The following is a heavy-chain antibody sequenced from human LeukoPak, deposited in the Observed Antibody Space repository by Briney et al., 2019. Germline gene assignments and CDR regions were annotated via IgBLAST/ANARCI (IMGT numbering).Heavy chain of an antibody. J-gene: IGHJ4*02. CDR2: IYPGDSDT. V-gene: IGHV5-51*01. CDR3: ARQGVHYYDSSPYDY. CDR1: GYGFTSYW. Sequence: GESLKISCKGSGYGFTSYWIAWVRQMPGKGLEWMGIIYPGDSDTRYSPSFQGQVAISADKSITTAYLQWSSLKASDTAMYYCARQGVHYYDSSPYDYWGQGTLVTVSS. D-gene: IGHD3-22*01.